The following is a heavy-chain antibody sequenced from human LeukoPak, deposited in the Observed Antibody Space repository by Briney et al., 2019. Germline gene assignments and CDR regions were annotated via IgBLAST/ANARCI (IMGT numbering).Heavy chain of an antibody. D-gene: IGHD6-13*01. Sequence: ASVKVSCKASGYTFTSYGISWVRQAPGQGLEWMGWNSAYNGNTNYAQKLQGRVTMTTDTSTSTAYMELRSLRSDDTAVHYCARVSSSWSTRDAFDIWGQGTMVTVSS. CDR2: NSAYNGNT. J-gene: IGHJ3*02. CDR1: GYTFTSYG. CDR3: ARVSSSWSTRDAFDI. V-gene: IGHV1-18*01.